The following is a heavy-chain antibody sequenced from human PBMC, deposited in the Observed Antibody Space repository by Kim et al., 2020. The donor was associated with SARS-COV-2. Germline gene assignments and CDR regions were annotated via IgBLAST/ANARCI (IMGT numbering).Heavy chain of an antibody. J-gene: IGHJ4*02. Sequence: SETLSLTCGVSGDSMSGYYWSWIRQSPGKGLEWIGYMSSSGGTNYNPSLKGRVTILADASKNQFSLKLTSVTAADTAVYFCARGGTYYEFWSGYWKDNYYFDYWGQGTLVTVSS. V-gene: IGHV4-59*13. CDR1: GDSMSGYY. CDR2: MSSSGGT. CDR3: ARGGTYYEFWSGYWKDNYYFDY. D-gene: IGHD3-3*01.